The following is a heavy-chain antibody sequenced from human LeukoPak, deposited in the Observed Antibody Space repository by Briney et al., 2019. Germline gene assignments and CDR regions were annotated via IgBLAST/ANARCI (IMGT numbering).Heavy chain of an antibody. CDR2: ISSTSSAI. V-gene: IGHV3-48*04. D-gene: IGHD3-16*01. CDR3: ARFIGSYGDSAY. CDR1: GFTFSSYS. J-gene: IGHJ4*02. Sequence: GGSLRLSCAASGFTFSSYSMNWVRQAPGKGLEWLSYISSTSSAIYYADSLKGRFTISRDNAKNSLYLQMDSLRAEDTAVYCCARFIGSYGDSAYWGQGTLVTVSS.